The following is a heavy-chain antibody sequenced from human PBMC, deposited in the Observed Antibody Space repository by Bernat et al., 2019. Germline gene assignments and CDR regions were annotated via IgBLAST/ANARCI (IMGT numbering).Heavy chain of an antibody. CDR1: GFTFSTYA. V-gene: IGHV3-30-3*01. J-gene: IGHJ3*02. CDR2: ISYDGSNK. Sequence: QVQLVESGGGVVQPGRSLRLSCAASGFTFSTYAMYWVRQAPGKGLEWVAVISYDGSNKYYADSVKGRFTISRDNSKNTLYLQMNSLRAEDTAVYYCARTPDYGDFLAAFDIWGQGTMVTVSS. D-gene: IGHD4-17*01. CDR3: ARTPDYGDFLAAFDI.